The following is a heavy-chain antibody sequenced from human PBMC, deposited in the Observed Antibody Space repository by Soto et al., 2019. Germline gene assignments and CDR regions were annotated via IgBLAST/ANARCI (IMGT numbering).Heavy chain of an antibody. D-gene: IGHD2-21*01. CDR2: LYPGDPES. CDR3: ATHAGGAYSFKY. Sequence: HGESLKISCKGSGYRFSTYWIGWVRQRPGKGLEWMGVLYPGDPESRYSPSFRGQVSISVDQSISTAYLQWSSLTASDTGMYYCATHAGGAYSFKYWGQGTLVTVSS. CDR1: GYRFSTYW. V-gene: IGHV5-51*01. J-gene: IGHJ4*02.